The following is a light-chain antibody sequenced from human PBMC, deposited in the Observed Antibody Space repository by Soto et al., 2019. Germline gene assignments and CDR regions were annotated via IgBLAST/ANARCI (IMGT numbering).Light chain of an antibody. CDR3: QQSYSTPFT. Sequence: DIQMTQSPSSLSASVEDSVTITCRATHDISTFLNWYQQRPGRAPNVLMYRASTLQGDVPSRFSGRASGTDFALNISGPPPEDFAIYYCQQSYSTPFTFGQGTQVEV. V-gene: IGKV1-39*01. CDR2: RAS. CDR1: HDISTF. J-gene: IGKJ2*01.